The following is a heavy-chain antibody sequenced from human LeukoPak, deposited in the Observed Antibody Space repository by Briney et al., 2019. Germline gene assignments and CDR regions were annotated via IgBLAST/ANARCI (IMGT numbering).Heavy chain of an antibody. CDR2: IKEDGSEK. Sequence: GGSLRLSCASSGFTFSSYSMSWVRQAPGKGLEWVASIKEDGSEKYYVDSVKGRFTISRDNAKSSLYVQMNSLRAEDTAVYYCARGDGDCSSTSCYTIYWGQGTLVTVSS. D-gene: IGHD2-2*02. CDR1: GFTFSSYS. V-gene: IGHV3-7*01. J-gene: IGHJ4*02. CDR3: ARGDGDCSSTSCYTIY.